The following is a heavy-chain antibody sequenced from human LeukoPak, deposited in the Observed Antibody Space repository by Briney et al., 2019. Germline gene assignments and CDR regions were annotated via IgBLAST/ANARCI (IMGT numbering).Heavy chain of an antibody. Sequence: KSSETLSLTCTVSGGSFSTYYWSWIRQPPGKGLEWIGYINYSGSTTYSPSLKSRVTISVDTSKNQFSLKLSSVTAADTAVYYCARGYQNSHYDFWSGYFSYYYMDVWGKGTTVTVSS. CDR1: GGSFSTYY. V-gene: IGHV4-59*01. CDR3: ARGYQNSHYDFWSGYFSYYYMDV. CDR2: INYSGST. D-gene: IGHD3-3*01. J-gene: IGHJ6*03.